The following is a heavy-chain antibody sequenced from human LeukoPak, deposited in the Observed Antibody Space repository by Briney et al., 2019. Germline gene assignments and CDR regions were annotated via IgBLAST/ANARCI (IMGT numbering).Heavy chain of an antibody. Sequence: QPGRSLRLSCVASGFTFSTYGMHWVRQAPGKGLEWVAIIWYDGSSKYYADSVKGRFTISRDNSKNTLYLQLNSLRVEDTAMYYCGRTGDGDYKALDYWGQGTPVTVSS. J-gene: IGHJ4*02. D-gene: IGHD4-17*01. V-gene: IGHV3-33*01. CDR2: IWYDGSSK. CDR3: GRTGDGDYKALDY. CDR1: GFTFSTYG.